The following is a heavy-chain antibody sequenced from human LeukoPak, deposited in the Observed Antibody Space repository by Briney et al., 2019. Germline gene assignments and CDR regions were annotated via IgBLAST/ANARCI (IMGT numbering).Heavy chain of an antibody. V-gene: IGHV4-34*01. D-gene: IGHD1-14*01. CDR1: GGSFSGYY. CDR2: INHSGST. CDR3: ARERYPGGPETKPYFDY. J-gene: IGHJ4*02. Sequence: SETLSLTCAVYGGSFSGYYWSWIRQPPGKGLEWIGEINHSGSTNYNPSLKSRVTISVDTSKSQFSLKLSSVTAADTAVYYCARERYPGGPETKPYFDYWGQGTLVTVSS.